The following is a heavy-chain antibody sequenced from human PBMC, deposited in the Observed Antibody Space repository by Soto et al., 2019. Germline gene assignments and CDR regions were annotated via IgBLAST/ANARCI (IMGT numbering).Heavy chain of an antibody. D-gene: IGHD1-26*01. Sequence: SETLSPTCAASGGSFSGYYWSWIRQPPGKGLEWNGEINHSGRTNYNPSLKSRVTISVDTSKNQFSLKLSSVTAADTAVNYCAREAVGATTLARNFDYWGQGTLVTVSS. J-gene: IGHJ4*02. V-gene: IGHV4-34*09. CDR2: INHSGRT. CDR3: AREAVGATTLARNFDY. CDR1: GGSFSGYY.